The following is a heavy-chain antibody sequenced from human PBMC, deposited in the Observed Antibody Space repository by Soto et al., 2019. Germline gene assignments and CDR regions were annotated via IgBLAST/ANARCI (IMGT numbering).Heavy chain of an antibody. J-gene: IGHJ6*02. V-gene: IGHV3-11*01. CDR2: ISSSGSTT. CDR3: QYQLLTYYYGMDV. CDR1: GFTFSDYY. D-gene: IGHD2-2*01. Sequence: GGSLRLSCAASGFTFSDYYMSWIRQAPGKGLEWVLYISSSGSTTYYADSVKGRFTISRDNAKNSLYLQMNSLRAEDTAVYYCQYQLLTYYYGMDVWGQGTTVTVSS.